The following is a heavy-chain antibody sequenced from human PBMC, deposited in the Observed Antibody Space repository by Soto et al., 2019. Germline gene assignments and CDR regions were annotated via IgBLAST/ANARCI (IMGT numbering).Heavy chain of an antibody. D-gene: IGHD6-13*01. CDR2: IFSNDEK. Sequence: QVTVKESGPVLVKPTETLTLTCTVSGFSLSNAGLGVSWIRQPPGKALEWLAHIFSNDEKSYSTSLKSRLTTSKDTSKSQVVLIMTNMDPVDTATYYRASTYSSSWYWFAPWGQGTLVTVSS. J-gene: IGHJ5*02. CDR3: ASTYSSSWYWFAP. CDR1: GFSLSNAGLG. V-gene: IGHV2-26*04.